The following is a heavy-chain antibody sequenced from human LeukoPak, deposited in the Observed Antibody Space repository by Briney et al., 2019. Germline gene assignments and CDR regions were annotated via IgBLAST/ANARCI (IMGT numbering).Heavy chain of an antibody. CDR2: FDPEDGET. CDR1: GYTLTELS. D-gene: IGHD3-22*01. Sequence: ASVKVSCKVSGYTLTELSMHWVGQAPGKGLEWMGGFDPEDGETIYAQKFQGRVTMTEDTSTDTAYMELSSLRSEDTAVYYCATDWISGYYVFDYWGQGTLVTVSS. V-gene: IGHV1-24*01. CDR3: ATDWISGYYVFDY. J-gene: IGHJ4*02.